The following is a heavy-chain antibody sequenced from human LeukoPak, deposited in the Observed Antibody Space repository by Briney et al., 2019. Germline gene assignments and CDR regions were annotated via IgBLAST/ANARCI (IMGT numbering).Heavy chain of an antibody. J-gene: IGHJ3*02. V-gene: IGHV3-23*01. D-gene: IGHD1-26*01. CDR1: GFTFSSYA. CDR3: AKDGGSYFGATDAFDI. Sequence: GSLRLSCAASGFTFSSYAMSWVRQAPGKGLEWVSAISGSGGSTYYADSVKGRFTISRDNSKNTLYLQMNSLRAEDTAVYYCAKDGGSYFGATDAFDIWGQGTMVTVSS. CDR2: ISGSGGST.